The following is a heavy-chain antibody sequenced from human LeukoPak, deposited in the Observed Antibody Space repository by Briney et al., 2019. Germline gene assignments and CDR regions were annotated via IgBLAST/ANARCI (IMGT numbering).Heavy chain of an antibody. CDR3: ARDNLEDYYDSSGPNWFDP. J-gene: IGHJ5*02. CDR2: INPSSGGT. Sequence: ASVKVSCKASGYTFTGYYMHWVRQAPGQGLEWMGWINPSSGGTNYAQKFQGRVTMTRDTSISTAYMELSRLRSDDTAVYYCARDNLEDYYDSSGPNWFDPWGQGTLVTVSS. V-gene: IGHV1-2*02. D-gene: IGHD3-22*01. CDR1: GYTFTGYY.